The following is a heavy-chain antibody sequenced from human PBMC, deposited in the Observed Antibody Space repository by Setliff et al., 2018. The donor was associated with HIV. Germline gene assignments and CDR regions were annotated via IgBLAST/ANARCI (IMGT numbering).Heavy chain of an antibody. CDR1: GGSVSLYY. D-gene: IGHD3-3*01. Sequence: SETLSLTCTVSGGSVSLYYWNWMRQPVGKGLEWIGRLFTSGKTIFSPSPRSRVSMSVDTSKNAVSLKLDSVTAGDSAVYFCARDLFNEWQGHYYYYMDVWGKGTTVTVS. J-gene: IGHJ6*03. CDR2: LFTSGKT. V-gene: IGHV4-4*07. CDR3: ARDLFNEWQGHYYYYMDV.